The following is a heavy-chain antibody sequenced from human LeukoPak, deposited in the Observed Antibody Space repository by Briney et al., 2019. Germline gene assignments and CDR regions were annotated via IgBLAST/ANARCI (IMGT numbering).Heavy chain of an antibody. J-gene: IGHJ4*02. V-gene: IGHV4-61*02. CDR3: ARDQYYYGSGSYIDY. D-gene: IGHD3-10*01. CDR2: IYSSGST. Sequence: SQTLSLTCTVSGGSISSGTYYWSWIRQPAGKGLEWIGRIYSSGSTNYNPSLKSRVTISVDTSKNQFSLKLSSVTAADTAVYYCARDQYYYGSGSYIDYWGQGTLVTVSS. CDR1: GGSISSGTYY.